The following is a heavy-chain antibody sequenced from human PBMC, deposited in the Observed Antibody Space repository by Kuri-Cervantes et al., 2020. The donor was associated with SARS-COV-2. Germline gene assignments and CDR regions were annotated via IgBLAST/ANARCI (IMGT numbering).Heavy chain of an antibody. CDR2: ISYDGNNK. CDR1: GFTFTSHA. CDR3: ATPRGYSYGPFDY. D-gene: IGHD5-18*01. J-gene: IGHJ4*02. V-gene: IGHV3-30*03. Sequence: GESLKISCAVSGFTFTSHAMHWVRQAPGSGLEWVALISYDGNNKFYADSVKGRFTIPRDNSKNTLYLQMNSLRAEDTAVYYCATPRGYSYGPFDYWGQGTLVTVSS.